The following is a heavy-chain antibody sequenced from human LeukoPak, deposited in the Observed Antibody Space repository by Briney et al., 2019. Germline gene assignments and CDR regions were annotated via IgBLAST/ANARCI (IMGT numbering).Heavy chain of an antibody. CDR1: GGSISSSSYY. Sequence: PSETLSLTCTVSGGSISSSSYYWGWIRQPPGKGLEWIGSIYYSGSTYYNPSLKSRVTISVDTSKNQFSLKLSSVTAADTAVYYCARGPLWYWGQGTLVTVSS. CDR3: ARGPLWY. J-gene: IGHJ4*02. CDR2: IYYSGST. V-gene: IGHV4-39*07.